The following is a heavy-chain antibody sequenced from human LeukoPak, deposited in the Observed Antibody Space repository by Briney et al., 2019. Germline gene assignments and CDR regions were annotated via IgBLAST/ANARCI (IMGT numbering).Heavy chain of an antibody. D-gene: IGHD3-10*01. CDR3: AKDPLEYYYDSSDDEYFQH. J-gene: IGHJ1*01. V-gene: IGHV3-30*02. Sequence: GGSLXLSCAASGFTFSNYGMHWVRQAPGKGLEWVTFIRYDGSNKDYADSVKGRFTISRDNSKNTLYLRMNSLRAEDTAVYYCAKDPLEYYYDSSDDEYFQHWGQGTLVTVSS. CDR2: IRYDGSNK. CDR1: GFTFSNYG.